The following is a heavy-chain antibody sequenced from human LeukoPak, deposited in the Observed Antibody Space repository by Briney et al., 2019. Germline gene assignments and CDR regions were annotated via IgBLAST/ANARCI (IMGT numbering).Heavy chain of an antibody. J-gene: IGHJ4*02. D-gene: IGHD4-23*01. CDR1: GGTFSSYA. V-gene: IGHV1-69*13. CDR3: ARVYGGNSPDY. Sequence: EASVKVSCKASGGTFSSYAISWVRQAPRQGLEWMGGIIPIFGTANYAQKFQGRVTITADESTSTAYMELSSLRSEDTAVYYCARVYGGNSPDYWGQGTLVTVSS. CDR2: IIPIFGTA.